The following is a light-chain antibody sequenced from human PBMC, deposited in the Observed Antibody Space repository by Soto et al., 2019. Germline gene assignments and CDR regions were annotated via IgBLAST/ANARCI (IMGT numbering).Light chain of an antibody. V-gene: IGKV3-20*01. CDR2: GAF. CDR3: QQYGTTYT. J-gene: IGKJ2*01. Sequence: PGEKATLSCRASQSVSSTHLVWYQQRPGQAPRLLIYGAFSRATGIPDRFSGSGSGTDFTLTISRLEPEDSAVYYCQQYGTTYTFGQGTKVDIK. CDR1: QSVSSTH.